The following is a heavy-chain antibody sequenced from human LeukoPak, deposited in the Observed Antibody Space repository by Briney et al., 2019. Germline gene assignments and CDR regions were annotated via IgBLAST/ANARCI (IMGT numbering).Heavy chain of an antibody. J-gene: IGHJ4*02. CDR3: ARGVANYYESSGYQN. Sequence: GGSLRLSCAASGFTFSSYAMSWVRQAPGKGLEWVSGIGANGVDTFYADSVKGRFTISRDNSKNTVYLQMNSLRAEDTAVYYCARGVANYYESSGYQNWGQGTLVTVSS. CDR2: IGANGVDT. CDR1: GFTFSSYA. D-gene: IGHD3-22*01. V-gene: IGHV3-23*01.